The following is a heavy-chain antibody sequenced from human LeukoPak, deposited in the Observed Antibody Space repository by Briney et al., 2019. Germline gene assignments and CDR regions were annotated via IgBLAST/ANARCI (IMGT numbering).Heavy chain of an antibody. CDR2: VSGSGANT. J-gene: IGHJ4*02. D-gene: IGHD2-15*01. V-gene: IGHV3-23*01. CDR3: AKAGAVVVVAAKYFDY. Sequence: GGSLRLSCAASGFTFSNYGMGWVRQTPGKGLEWLSSVSGSGANTYYADSVKGRFTISRDNSKNTLYLQMNSLRAEDTAVYYCAKAGAVVVVAAKYFDYWGQGTLVTVSS. CDR1: GFTFSNYG.